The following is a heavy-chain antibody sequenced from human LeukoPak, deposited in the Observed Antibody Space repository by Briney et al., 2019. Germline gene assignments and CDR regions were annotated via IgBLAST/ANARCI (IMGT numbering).Heavy chain of an antibody. CDR2: ISSNGGST. CDR1: GFTFSSYA. D-gene: IGHD3-9*01. CDR3: ARSRVTNYDMSGYFDY. V-gene: IGHV3-64*01. J-gene: IGHJ4*02. Sequence: GGSLRLSCAASGFTFSSYAMHWVRQAPGKGLEYVSAISSNGGSTYYANSVKGRFTISRDNSKNTLYLQMGSLRAEDTAVYYCARSRVTNYDMSGYFDYWGQGTLVTVSS.